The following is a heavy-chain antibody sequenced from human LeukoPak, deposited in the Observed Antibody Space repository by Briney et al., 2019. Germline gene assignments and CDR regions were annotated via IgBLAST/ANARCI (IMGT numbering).Heavy chain of an antibody. CDR2: IYYSGST. Sequence: SETLSLTCTVSGGSISSYYWSWIRQPPGKGLEWIGYIYYSGSTNYNPSLKSRVTISVDTSKNQFSLKLSSVTAADTAVYYCARQGWELLRPYFDYWGQGTQVTVSS. CDR1: GGSISSYY. V-gene: IGHV4-59*08. CDR3: ARQGWELLRPYFDY. D-gene: IGHD1-26*01. J-gene: IGHJ4*02.